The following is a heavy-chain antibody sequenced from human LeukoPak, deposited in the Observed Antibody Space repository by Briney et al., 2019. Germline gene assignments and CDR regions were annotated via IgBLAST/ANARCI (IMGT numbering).Heavy chain of an antibody. J-gene: IGHJ4*02. D-gene: IGHD1-26*01. V-gene: IGHV1-69*04. CDR3: ARGLGGSYYADY. CDR1: GGTFSSYA. Sequence: ASVKVSCKASGGTFSSYAISWVRQAPGQGLEWMGRIIPIFGIANYAQKFQGRVTITADKSTSTAYMELSSLRSEDTAVYYCARGLGGSYYADYWGQGTLVTVSS. CDR2: IIPIFGIA.